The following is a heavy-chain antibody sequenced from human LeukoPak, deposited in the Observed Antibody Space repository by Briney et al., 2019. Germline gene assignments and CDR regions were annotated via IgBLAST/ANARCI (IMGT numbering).Heavy chain of an antibody. V-gene: IGHV3-66*01. J-gene: IGHJ4*02. Sequence: PGGSLRLSCAASGFTVTSNYMSWVRRAPGKGLEWVSVTYSVGSADYADSVKGRFIISRDTSKNTLYLQMNSLRAEDTAVYYCASGRLSGKGFDYWGQGTLVTASS. CDR2: TYSVGSA. CDR1: GFTVTSNY. D-gene: IGHD1-26*01. CDR3: ASGRLSGKGFDY.